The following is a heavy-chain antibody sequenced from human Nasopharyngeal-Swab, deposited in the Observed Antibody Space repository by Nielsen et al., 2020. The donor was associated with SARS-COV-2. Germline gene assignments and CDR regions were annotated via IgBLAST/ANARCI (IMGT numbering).Heavy chain of an antibody. CDR1: YSCTRSYW. CDR2: IDNDGAIT. Sequence: SYAAAYSCTRSYWMHVLHDSPRRLQLRVSRIDNDGAITNYADSVKSRFTISRDNAKNTLYLQMNSLRADDTAVYYCARDVGGRDNYWGQGALFTVSS. V-gene: IGHV3-74*01. CDR3: ARDVGGRDNY. J-gene: IGHJ4*02. D-gene: IGHD2-15*01.